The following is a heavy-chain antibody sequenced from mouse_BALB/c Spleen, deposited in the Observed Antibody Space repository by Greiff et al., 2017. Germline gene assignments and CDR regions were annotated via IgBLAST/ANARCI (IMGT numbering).Heavy chain of an antibody. V-gene: IGHV5-9*03. CDR1: GFTFSSYT. D-gene: IGHD4-1*01. CDR2: ISSGGGNT. J-gene: IGHJ3*01. CDR3: ARYVYWDWFAY. Sequence: EVKLVESGGGLVKPGGSLKLSCAASGFTFSSYTMSWVRQTPEKRLEWVATISSGGGNTYYPDSVKGRFTISRDNAKNNLYLQMSSLRSEDTALYYCARYVYWDWFAYWGQGTLVTVSA.